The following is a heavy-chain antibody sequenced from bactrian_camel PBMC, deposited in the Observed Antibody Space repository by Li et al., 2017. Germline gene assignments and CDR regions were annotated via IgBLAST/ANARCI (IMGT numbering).Heavy chain of an antibody. J-gene: IGHJ4*01. D-gene: IGHD2*01. CDR3: ARVRKWSGYFYDY. Sequence: VQLVESGGGLVQPGGSLRLSCAASGFTFSDYYMTWVRQAPGKGLEWVSSIYSVGSSNTYYAESVKGRFTISRDNAKSTGYLQMNSLKSDDTALYYCARVRKWSGYFYDYWGQ. V-gene: IGHV3-2*01. CDR1: GFTFSDYY. CDR2: IYSVGSSNT.